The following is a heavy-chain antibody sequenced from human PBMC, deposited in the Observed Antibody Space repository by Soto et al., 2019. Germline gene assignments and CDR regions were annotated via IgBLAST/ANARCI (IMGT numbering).Heavy chain of an antibody. Sequence: QVQLVQSGAEVKKPGASVKVSCRTSGYTFSGFYIHWVRQAPGQGLESMGWIYPDSGGTDYAQKFQGRVAMTRDTSISTAYMELSRLRSDDTAVYYCRVTGASEVDYWGQGTLVTVSS. D-gene: IGHD3-9*01. CDR2: IYPDSGGT. CDR3: RVTGASEVDY. CDR1: GYTFSGFY. J-gene: IGHJ4*02. V-gene: IGHV1-2*02.